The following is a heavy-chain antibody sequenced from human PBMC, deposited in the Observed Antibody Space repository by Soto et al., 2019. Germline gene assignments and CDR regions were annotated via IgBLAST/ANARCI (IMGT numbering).Heavy chain of an antibody. CDR2: IYYGGST. V-gene: IGHV4-31*03. CDR1: GGSISSGGYD. J-gene: IGHJ3*02. CDR3: ARDRGYGGGGSCSAGVFDI. D-gene: IGHD2-15*01. Sequence: SETLSLTCTVSGGSISSGGYDGNWIRQHPGKGLEWIGYIYYGGSTYYNPSLKSRVTMSVDTSENQLSLKLNSVTAADTAVYYCARDRGYGGGGSCSAGVFDIRGKGTLVPVSS.